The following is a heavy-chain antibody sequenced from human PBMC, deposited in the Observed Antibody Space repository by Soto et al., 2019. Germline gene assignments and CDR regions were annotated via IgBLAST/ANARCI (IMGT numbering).Heavy chain of an antibody. V-gene: IGHV4-39*01. Sequence: ASETLSLTCTVSGGSISSSSYYWGWIRQPPGKGLEWIGSIYYSGSTYYNPSLKSRVTISVDTSKNQFSLKLSSVTAADTAVYYCARQGRFLEWLLLNWFDPWGQGTLVT. J-gene: IGHJ5*02. CDR2: IYYSGST. CDR3: ARQGRFLEWLLLNWFDP. CDR1: GGSISSSSYY. D-gene: IGHD3-3*01.